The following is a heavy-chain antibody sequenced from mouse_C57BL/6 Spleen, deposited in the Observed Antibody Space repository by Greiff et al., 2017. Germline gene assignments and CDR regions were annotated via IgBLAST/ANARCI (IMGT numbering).Heavy chain of an antibody. V-gene: IGHV1-52*01. CDR2: IDPSDSET. D-gene: IGHD4-1*01. CDR1: GYTFTSYW. CDR3: ARRGAGTSFDY. Sequence: QVQLQQSGAELVRPGSSVKLSCKASGYTFTSYWMHWVKQRPIQGLEWIGNIDPSDSETHYNQKFKDKATLTVDKSSSTAYMQLSSLTSEDSAVYYCARRGAGTSFDYWGQGTTLTVSS. J-gene: IGHJ2*01.